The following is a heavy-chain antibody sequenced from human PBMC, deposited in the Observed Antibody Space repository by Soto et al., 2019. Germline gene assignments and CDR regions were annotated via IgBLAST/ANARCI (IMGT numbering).Heavy chain of an antibody. J-gene: IGHJ3*02. V-gene: IGHV1-8*01. CDR3: ARLLDLQDDFDI. Sequence: ASVKVSCKASGYTFTSYDINWVRQATGQGLEWMGWMNPNSGNTGYAQKFQGRVTMTRNTSISTAYMELSSLRSEDTAVYYCARLLDLQDDFDIWGQGTMVTVSS. CDR1: GYTFTSYD. CDR2: MNPNSGNT.